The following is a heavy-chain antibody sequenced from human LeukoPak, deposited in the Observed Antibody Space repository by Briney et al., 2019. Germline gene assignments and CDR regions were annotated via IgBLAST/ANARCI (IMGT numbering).Heavy chain of an antibody. V-gene: IGHV3-66*01. D-gene: IGHD6-19*01. CDR3: ARSEGYSSGWYEGPDAFDI. CDR1: GFTVSSNY. Sequence: GGSLRLSCAASGFTVSSNYMSWVRQAPGKGLEWVSVIYSGGSTYYADSVKGRFTISRDNSKNTLYLQMNSLRAEDTAVYYCARSEGYSSGWYEGPDAFDIWGQGTMVTVSS. CDR2: IYSGGST. J-gene: IGHJ3*02.